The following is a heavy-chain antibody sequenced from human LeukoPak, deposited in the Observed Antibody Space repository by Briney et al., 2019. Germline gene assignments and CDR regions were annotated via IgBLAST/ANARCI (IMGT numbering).Heavy chain of an antibody. J-gene: IGHJ4*02. CDR3: ARDHGDGYNCADY. CDR2: ISSSSSYI. Sequence: GGSLRLSCVASGFTFSSYSMNWVRQAPGKGLEWVSSISSSSSYIYYADSVKGRFTISRDNAKNSLYLQMNSLRAEDTAVYYCARDHGDGYNCADYWGQGTLVTVSS. CDR1: GFTFSSYS. D-gene: IGHD5-24*01. V-gene: IGHV3-21*01.